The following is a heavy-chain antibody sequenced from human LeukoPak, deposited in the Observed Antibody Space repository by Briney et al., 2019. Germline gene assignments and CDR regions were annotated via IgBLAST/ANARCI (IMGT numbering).Heavy chain of an antibody. V-gene: IGHV3-30*18. CDR2: ISYDGSNK. Sequence: GGSLRLSCAASGFTFSSYGMHWVRQAPGKGLEWVAVISYDGSNKYYADSVKGRFTISRDNSKNTLYLQMNSLRAEDTAVYYCAKVGVIAAIGYFDYWGQGTLVTVSS. D-gene: IGHD2-15*01. CDR1: GFTFSSYG. CDR3: AKVGVIAAIGYFDY. J-gene: IGHJ4*02.